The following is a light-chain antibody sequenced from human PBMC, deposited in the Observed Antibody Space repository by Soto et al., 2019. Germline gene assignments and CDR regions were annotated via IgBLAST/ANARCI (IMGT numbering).Light chain of an antibody. CDR1: SSDVGGYNY. J-gene: IGLJ2*01. V-gene: IGLV2-14*01. CDR3: SSYTSNKTLVA. CDR2: DVS. Sequence: QSVLTQPASVSGSPGQSITISCTGTSSDVGGYNYVSWYQQHPGKAPKLIIYDVSNRPSGVSNRFSGSKSGNTASLTISGLQAEDEADYYCSSYTSNKTLVAFGGGT.